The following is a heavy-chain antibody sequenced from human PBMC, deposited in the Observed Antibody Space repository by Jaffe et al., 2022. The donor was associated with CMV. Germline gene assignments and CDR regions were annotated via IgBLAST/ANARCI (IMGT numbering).Heavy chain of an antibody. J-gene: IGHJ6*03. D-gene: IGHD4-17*01. Sequence: QVQLQESGPGLVKPSETLSLTCTVSGGSISSYYWSWIRQPPGKGLEWIGYIYYSGSTNYNPSLKSRVTISVDTSKNQFSLKLSSVTAADTAVYYCARVTYDYGDYRYYYYYMDVWGKGTTVTVSS. V-gene: IGHV4-59*01. CDR3: ARVTYDYGDYRYYYYYMDV. CDR1: GGSISSYY. CDR2: IYYSGST.